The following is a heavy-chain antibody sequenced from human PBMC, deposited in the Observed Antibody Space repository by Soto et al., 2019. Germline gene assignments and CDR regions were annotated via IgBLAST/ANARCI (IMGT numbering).Heavy chain of an antibody. CDR3: ARSQGSSTSLEIYYYYYYGMDV. J-gene: IGHJ6*02. Sequence: QVQLVQSGAEVKKPGSSVKVSCKASGGTFSSYAISWVRQAPGQGLEWMGGIIPISGTANYAQKFQGRVTTTADDSTSTAYMERSSLRSEDTAVYYCARSQGSSTSLEIYYYYYYGMDVWGQGTTVTVSS. V-gene: IGHV1-69*01. D-gene: IGHD2-2*01. CDR2: IIPISGTA. CDR1: GGTFSSYA.